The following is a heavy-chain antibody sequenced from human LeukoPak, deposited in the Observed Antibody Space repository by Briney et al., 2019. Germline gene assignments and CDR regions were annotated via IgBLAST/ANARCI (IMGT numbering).Heavy chain of an antibody. CDR3: ARTSVSSGYYGYDIYFDY. J-gene: IGHJ4*02. Sequence: ASVKVSCKASGYTFTGYYMHWVRQAPGQGFEWMGWINPNSGGTNYAQKFQGRVTMTRDTSISTAYMELSRLRSDDTAVYYCARTSVSSGYYGYDIYFDYWGQGTLVTVSS. V-gene: IGHV1-2*02. CDR2: INPNSGGT. D-gene: IGHD5-12*01. CDR1: GYTFTGYY.